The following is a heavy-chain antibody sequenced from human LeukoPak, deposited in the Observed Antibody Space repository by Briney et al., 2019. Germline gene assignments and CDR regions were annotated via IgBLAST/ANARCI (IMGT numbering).Heavy chain of an antibody. CDR2: VNPNSGGT. CDR3: AKVAGIAAARGWIDP. J-gene: IGHJ5*02. CDR1: GYTFTGYY. D-gene: IGHD6-25*01. V-gene: IGHV1-2*02. Sequence: ASVTVSCKASGYTFTGYYMHWVRQAPGQGLEWMGWVNPNSGGTNYAQKFQGRVTMTRDTSINMVYMELSRLRSDDTAVYYCAKVAGIAAARGWIDPWGQGTLVTVSS.